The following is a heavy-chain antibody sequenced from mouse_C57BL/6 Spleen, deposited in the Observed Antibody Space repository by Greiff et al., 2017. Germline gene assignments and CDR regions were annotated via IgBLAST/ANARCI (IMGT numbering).Heavy chain of an antibody. V-gene: IGHV1-26*01. CDR3: AREDYYGSSYPHY. CDR1: GYTFTDYY. D-gene: IGHD1-1*01. Sequence: EVQLQQSGPELVKPGASVKISCKASGYTFTDYYMNWVKQSHGKSLEWIGDINPNNGGTSYNQKFKGKATLTVDKSSSTAYMELRSLTSEDSAVYYCAREDYYGSSYPHYWGQGTTLTVSS. CDR2: INPNNGGT. J-gene: IGHJ2*01.